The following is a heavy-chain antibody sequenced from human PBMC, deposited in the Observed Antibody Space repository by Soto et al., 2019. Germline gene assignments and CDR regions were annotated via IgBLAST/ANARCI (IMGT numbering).Heavy chain of an antibody. D-gene: IGHD5-18*01. Sequence: AAVKFSFNASGYTFTSYYMHWVRQAPGQVLDWIGIINPSGGSTSYAQNFQGRVTMTRDTSTSKVYMELSSLRSEDTAVYYCEREIQPNYGYYRMEVWGQGTTVNLSS. CDR3: EREIQPNYGYYRMEV. V-gene: IGHV1-46*01. CDR1: GYTFTSYY. J-gene: IGHJ6*02. CDR2: INPSGGST.